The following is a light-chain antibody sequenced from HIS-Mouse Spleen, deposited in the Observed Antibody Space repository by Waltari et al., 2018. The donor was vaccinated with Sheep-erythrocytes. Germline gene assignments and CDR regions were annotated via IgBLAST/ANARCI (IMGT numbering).Light chain of an antibody. CDR1: VLAKKY. V-gene: IGLV3-27*01. CDR2: KDS. CDR3: YSAADNNLV. J-gene: IGLJ3*02. Sequence: SYELTQPSSVSVSPGQTARITCSGDVLAKKYARWFQQKPGKAPVLVIYKDSERPSGIPERFSGSSSGTTVTLTSSGAQVEDEADYYCYSAADNNLVFGGGTKLTVL.